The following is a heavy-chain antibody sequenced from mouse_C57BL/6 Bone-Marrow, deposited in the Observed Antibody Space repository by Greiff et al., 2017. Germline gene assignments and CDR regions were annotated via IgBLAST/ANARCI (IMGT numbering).Heavy chain of an antibody. CDR2: IDPSDSET. D-gene: IGHD2-14*01. Sequence: QVQLQQPGAELVRPGSSVKLSCKASGYTFTSFWMHWVKQRPIQGLEWIGNIDPSDSETHYNQKFKDKATLTVDKSSSTAYMQLSSLTSEDYAVSYCARWNWYGTYWGQGTTLTVSS. CDR1: GYTFTSFW. J-gene: IGHJ2*01. CDR3: ARWNWYGTY. V-gene: IGHV1-52*01.